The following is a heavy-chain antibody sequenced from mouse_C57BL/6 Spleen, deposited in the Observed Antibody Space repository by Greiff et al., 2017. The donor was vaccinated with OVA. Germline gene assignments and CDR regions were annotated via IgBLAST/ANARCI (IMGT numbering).Heavy chain of an antibody. V-gene: IGHV1-18*01. CDR2: INPNNGGT. CDR3: ARSRAYYSNYEAMDY. J-gene: IGHJ4*01. Sequence: VQLQQSGPELVKPGASVKIPCKASGYTFTDYNMDWVKQSHGKSLEWIGDINPNNGGTIYNQKFKGKATLTVDKSSSTAYMELRSLTSEDTAVYYCARSRAYYSNYEAMDYWGQGTSVTVSS. CDR1: GYTFTDYN. D-gene: IGHD2-5*01.